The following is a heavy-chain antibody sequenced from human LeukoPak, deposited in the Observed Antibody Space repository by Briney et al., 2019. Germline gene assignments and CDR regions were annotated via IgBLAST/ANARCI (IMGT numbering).Heavy chain of an antibody. V-gene: IGHV3-7*05. CDR2: INQDGGEK. Sequence: PGGSLRLSCAASGFDFRIFLMSWVRQAPGKGLEWVANINQDGGEKYYVDSVKGRFTISRDNAKNSLYLQMHSLRAEDTAVYYCVRDNSQRFWFDPWGQGTLVTVSS. CDR1: GFDFRIFL. J-gene: IGHJ5*02. CDR3: VRDNSQRFWFDP. D-gene: IGHD2-21*01.